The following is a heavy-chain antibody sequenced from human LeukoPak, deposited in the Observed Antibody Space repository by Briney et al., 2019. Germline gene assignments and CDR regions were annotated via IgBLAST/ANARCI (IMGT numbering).Heavy chain of an antibody. J-gene: IGHJ5*02. Sequence: ASVKVSCKASGYTFISYGISWVRQAPGQGLEWMGWIRPYNGHTNYAQNLQGRVTLTTDTSTSTAYMELRSLISDDTAVYYCARQRDDYGHPNWFDPWGQGTLVTVSS. D-gene: IGHD4-17*01. V-gene: IGHV1-18*01. CDR3: ARQRDDYGHPNWFDP. CDR1: GYTFISYG. CDR2: IRPYNGHT.